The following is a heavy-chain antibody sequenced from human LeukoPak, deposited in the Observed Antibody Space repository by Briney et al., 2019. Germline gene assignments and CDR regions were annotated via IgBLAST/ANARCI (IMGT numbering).Heavy chain of an antibody. CDR3: ARDPDGTARNYFDY. CDR1: GFTFSSYS. D-gene: IGHD1/OR15-1a*01. CDR2: ISTSSSYI. J-gene: IGHJ4*02. V-gene: IGHV3-21*03. Sequence: GGSLRLSCAASGFTFSSYSMNWVRQAPGKGLEWVSSISTSSSYIYYADSVKGRFTISRDNAKNSLYLQVNSLRAEDTAVYYCARDPDGTARNYFDYWGQGTLVTVSS.